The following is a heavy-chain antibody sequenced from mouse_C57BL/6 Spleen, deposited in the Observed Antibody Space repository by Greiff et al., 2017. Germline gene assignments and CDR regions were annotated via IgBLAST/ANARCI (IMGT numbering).Heavy chain of an antibody. CDR3: ARWGGYPDY. J-gene: IGHJ2*01. V-gene: IGHV1-81*01. Sequence: QVHVKQSGAELARPGASVKLSCKASGYTFTSYGISWVKQRTGQGLEWIGEIYPRSGNTYYNEKFKGKATLTADKSSSTAYMELRSLTSEDSAVYFCARWGGYPDYWGQGTTLTVSS. CDR1: GYTFTSYG. CDR2: IYPRSGNT. D-gene: IGHD2-2*01.